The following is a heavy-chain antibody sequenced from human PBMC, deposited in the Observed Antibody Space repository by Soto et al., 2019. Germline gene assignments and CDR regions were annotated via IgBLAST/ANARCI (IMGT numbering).Heavy chain of an antibody. J-gene: IGHJ6*02. CDR2: IKQDGSEK. Sequence: EVQLVESGGGLVQPGGSLRLSCAASGFTFRSYWMSWVRQAPVKGLEWVGNIKQDGSEKNYVDFVEGRFTISRDNAENSLYLQMNSLRAEDTAVHYCARIASAGRGWDVWGQGTTVVVSS. CDR1: GFTFRSYW. CDR3: ARIASAGRGWDV. D-gene: IGHD6-13*01. V-gene: IGHV3-7*01.